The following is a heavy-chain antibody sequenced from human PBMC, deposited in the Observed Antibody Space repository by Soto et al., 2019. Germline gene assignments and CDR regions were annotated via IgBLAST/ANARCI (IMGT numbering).Heavy chain of an antibody. J-gene: IGHJ6*02. D-gene: IGHD6-19*01. CDR3: ARFKNVGGWLYYYYGMDV. V-gene: IGHV1-8*01. Sequence: QVQLVQSGAEVKKPGASVKVSCMASGYTFTSYDINWVRQATGQGLEWMGWMNPNSGNTGYAQKFQGRVTMTRNTSISTAYMELSSLRSEDTAVYYCARFKNVGGWLYYYYGMDVWGQGTTVTVSS. CDR2: MNPNSGNT. CDR1: GYTFTSYD.